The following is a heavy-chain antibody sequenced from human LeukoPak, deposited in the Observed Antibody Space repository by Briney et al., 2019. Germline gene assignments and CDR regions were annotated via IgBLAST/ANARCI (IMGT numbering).Heavy chain of an antibody. V-gene: IGHV1-18*01. Sequence: GASVKVSCKASGYTFTSYGVSWVRQAPGQGLEWMGWISAYNGNTNYAQKLQGRVTMTTDTSTNTAYMELRSLRSDDTAVYYCARDDYGAPMDVWGKGTAVTVSS. D-gene: IGHD4-17*01. CDR2: ISAYNGNT. J-gene: IGHJ6*04. CDR1: GYTFTSYG. CDR3: ARDDYGAPMDV.